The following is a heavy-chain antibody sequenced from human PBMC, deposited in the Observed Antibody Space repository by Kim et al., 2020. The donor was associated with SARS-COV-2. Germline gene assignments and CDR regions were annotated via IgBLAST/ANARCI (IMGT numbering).Heavy chain of an antibody. CDR1: GFTFSTYV. V-gene: IGHV3-23*01. CDR2: ISVSGATA. J-gene: IGHJ5*02. Sequence: GGSLRLSCAASGFTFSTYVMSWVRQAPGKGLEWVSSISVSGATAYYTDSVKGRFTISRDNSKNTLLLQMSSLRAEDTAVYYCAKGKSAVRLVFRQLESWGQGTLVTVSS. D-gene: IGHD2-2*01. CDR3: AKGKSAVRLVFRQLES.